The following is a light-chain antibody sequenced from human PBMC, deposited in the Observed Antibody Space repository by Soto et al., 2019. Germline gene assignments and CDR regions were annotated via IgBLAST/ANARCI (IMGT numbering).Light chain of an antibody. V-gene: IGLV2-14*01. J-gene: IGLJ2*01. CDR3: TSYTSTSCYVV. Sequence: QSVLTQPASVSGSPGQSITISCTGTYSDVGGYNYVSWYQQHPGKAPKLMIYEVTNRPSGVSNRFSGSKSGNTASLTISGLQAEDEADYYCTSYTSTSCYVVFGGGTKLTVL. CDR1: YSDVGGYNY. CDR2: EVT.